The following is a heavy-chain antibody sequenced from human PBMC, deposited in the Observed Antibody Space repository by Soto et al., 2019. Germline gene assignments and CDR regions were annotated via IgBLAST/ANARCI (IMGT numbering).Heavy chain of an antibody. V-gene: IGHV1-3*01. Sequence: ASVKVSCKASGYTFTSYAMHWVRQAPGQRLEWMGWINAGNGNTKYSQKFQGRVTITRDTSASTAYMELSSLRSDDTAVYYCARAPHFWSGYSGGYGMDVWGQGTTVTVSS. CDR1: GYTFTSYA. J-gene: IGHJ6*02. CDR3: ARAPHFWSGYSGGYGMDV. D-gene: IGHD3-3*01. CDR2: INAGNGNT.